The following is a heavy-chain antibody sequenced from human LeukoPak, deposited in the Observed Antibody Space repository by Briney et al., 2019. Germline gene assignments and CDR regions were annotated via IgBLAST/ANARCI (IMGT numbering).Heavy chain of an antibody. D-gene: IGHD6-6*01. CDR1: GGSISTYY. CDR2: IHYSGST. Sequence: SETLSLTCTVSGGSISTYYWSWIRQTPGKGLEWIGCIHYSGSTNYNPSLNSRVTISVDTSKNQFSLKVNSVTAADTAVYYCARGTHSSSPIPLDYWGQGTLVTVSS. CDR3: ARGTHSSSPIPLDY. V-gene: IGHV4-59*01. J-gene: IGHJ4*02.